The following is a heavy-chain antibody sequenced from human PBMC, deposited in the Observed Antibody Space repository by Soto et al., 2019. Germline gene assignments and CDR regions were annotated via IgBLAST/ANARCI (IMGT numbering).Heavy chain of an antibody. J-gene: IGHJ6*02. CDR1: GYSFTSYW. D-gene: IGHD7-27*01. V-gene: IGHV5-10-1*01. CDR3: ARTLLDITGESNYYYYYGMDV. CDR2: IDPSDSYT. Sequence: PGESLKISCKGSGYSFTSYWISWVRQMPGKGLEWMGRIDPSDSYTNYSPSFQGHVTISADKSISTAYLQWSSLKASDTAMYYCARTLLDITGESNYYYYYGMDVWGQGTTVTVSS.